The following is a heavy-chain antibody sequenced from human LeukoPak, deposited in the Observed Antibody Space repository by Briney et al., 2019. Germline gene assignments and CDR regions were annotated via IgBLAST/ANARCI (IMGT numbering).Heavy chain of an antibody. D-gene: IGHD3-16*02. J-gene: IGHJ4*02. CDR2: ISYDGSNK. V-gene: IGHV3-30*18. CDR1: GFTFSSYG. CDR3: AKITYLDYDYVWGSYRNFDY. Sequence: GGSLRLSCAASGFTFSSYGMHWVRQAPGKGLEWVAVISYDGSNKYYADSVKGRFTISRDNSKNTLHLQMNSLRAEDTAVYYCAKITYLDYDYVWGSYRNFDYWGQGTLVTVSS.